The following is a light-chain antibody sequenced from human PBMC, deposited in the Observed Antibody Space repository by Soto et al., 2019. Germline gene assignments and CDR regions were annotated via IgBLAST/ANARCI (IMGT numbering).Light chain of an antibody. CDR1: QSISDW. Sequence: DIQMTQSPSTLSASIGDRVTITCRASQSISDWLAWYQQKPGKAPQLLIYRASNIESGVPSRFRGSGSGTEFTLTISSLQPDDFATYYCQQYNGYSRAFGQGTKVEIK. CDR3: QQYNGYSRA. J-gene: IGKJ1*01. CDR2: RAS. V-gene: IGKV1-5*03.